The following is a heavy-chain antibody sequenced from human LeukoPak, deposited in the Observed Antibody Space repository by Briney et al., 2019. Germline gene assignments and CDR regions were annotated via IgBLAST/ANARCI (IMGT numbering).Heavy chain of an antibody. CDR2: IRSKTDNYAT. D-gene: IGHD2-2*01. CDR3: STASTATLDY. J-gene: IGHJ4*02. CDR1: GFTFSGSA. Sequence: GGSLTLSCATSGFTFSGSAMHWVRQASGRGLEWVGRIRSKTDNYATAYAASVKGRFIISRDDSKNTAYLQMNSLKIEDTAVYYCSTASTATLDYWGQGTLVTVSS. V-gene: IGHV3-73*01.